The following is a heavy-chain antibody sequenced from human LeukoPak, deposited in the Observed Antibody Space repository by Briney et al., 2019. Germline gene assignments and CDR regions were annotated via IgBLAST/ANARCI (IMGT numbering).Heavy chain of an antibody. D-gene: IGHD6-19*01. J-gene: IGHJ4*02. CDR3: ARARARYSSGWYYFDY. CDR1: GYTFTSYD. CDR2: IIPIFGTA. Sequence: ASVKVSCKASGYTFTSYDINWVRQAPGQGLEWMGGIIPIFGTANYAQKFQGRVTITADESTSTAYMELSSLRSEDTAVYYCARARARYSSGWYYFDYWGQGTLVTVSS. V-gene: IGHV1-69*13.